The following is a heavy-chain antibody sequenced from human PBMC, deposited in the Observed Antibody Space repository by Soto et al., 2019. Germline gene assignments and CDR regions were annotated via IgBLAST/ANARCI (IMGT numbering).Heavy chain of an antibody. D-gene: IGHD1-7*01. CDR2: ISSSSSYI. V-gene: IGHV3-21*01. CDR3: ARESGYNWNYYFDY. J-gene: IGHJ4*02. Sequence: LRLSCAASGFTFSSYSMNWVRQAPGKGLEWVSSISSSSSYIYYADSVKGRFTISRDNAKNSLYLQMNSLRAEDTAVYYCARESGYNWNYYFDYWGQGTLVTVSS. CDR1: GFTFSSYS.